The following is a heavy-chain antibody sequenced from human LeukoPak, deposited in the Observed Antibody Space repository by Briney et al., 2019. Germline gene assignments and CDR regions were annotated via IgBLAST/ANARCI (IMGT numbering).Heavy chain of an antibody. V-gene: IGHV3-74*01. CDR2: INSDGSST. Sequence: GGSLRLSCAASGFTFSSYWMHRVRQAPGKGLVWVSRINSDGSSTSYADSVKGRLTISRDNAQNTLYLQMNSLRAEDTAVYYCARGVASAGDYWGQGTLVTVSS. D-gene: IGHD6-13*01. J-gene: IGHJ4*02. CDR3: ARGVASAGDY. CDR1: GFTFSSYW.